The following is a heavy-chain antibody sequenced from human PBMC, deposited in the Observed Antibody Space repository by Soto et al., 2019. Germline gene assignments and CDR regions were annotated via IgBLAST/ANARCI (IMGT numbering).Heavy chain of an antibody. Sequence: GGSLRLSCATSGFTFTYFSISWVRQAPGRGLEWVGFIRSKDYGGTTEYAASVKGRFAISRDDSTGIAYLQMNSLKNEDTAVYYCTREIPYFDSWCQGTLVTVSS. CDR2: IRSKDYGGTT. J-gene: IGHJ4*02. V-gene: IGHV3-49*02. CDR3: TREIPYFDS. CDR1: GFTFTYFS.